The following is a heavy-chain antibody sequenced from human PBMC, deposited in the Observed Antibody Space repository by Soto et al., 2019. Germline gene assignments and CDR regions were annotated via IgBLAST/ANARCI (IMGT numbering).Heavy chain of an antibody. Sequence: PVKVYRKASGYTYTSYHMHRLRQNPGQGLEWMGIINPSGGSTSYAQKFQGRVTMTRDTSTSTVYMELSSLRSEDTAVYYCARDPNVDTAMVSDYWGQGTLVTGAS. V-gene: IGHV1-46*01. J-gene: IGHJ4*02. CDR3: ARDPNVDTAMVSDY. CDR1: GYTYTSYH. CDR2: INPSGGST. D-gene: IGHD5-18*01.